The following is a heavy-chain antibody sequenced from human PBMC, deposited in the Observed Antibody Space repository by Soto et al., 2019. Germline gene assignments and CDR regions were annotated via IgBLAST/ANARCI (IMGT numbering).Heavy chain of an antibody. J-gene: IGHJ4*02. CDR3: ARDPCRSTSCYFDY. CDR1: GFTFSSYS. V-gene: IGHV3-48*01. D-gene: IGHD2-2*01. CDR2: ISTSGSTI. Sequence: EVQLVESGGGLVQPGGSLRLSCAASGFTFSSYSMNWVRQAPGKGLEWVSYISTSGSTIYYADSVKGRFTISRDNAKNSLYLQMNSLRAEDTAVYYCARDPCRSTSCYFDYWGQGTLVTVYS.